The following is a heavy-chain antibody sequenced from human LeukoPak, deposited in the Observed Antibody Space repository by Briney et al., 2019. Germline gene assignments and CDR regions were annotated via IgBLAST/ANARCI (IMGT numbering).Heavy chain of an antibody. CDR3: ASSSSSTPFDY. Sequence: SETLSLTCPVYGGSFSGYYWSWIRQLPGKGLEWSGEIIHRGSTNYNPTLKSRVTISVDTSKNQFSLNLCSVTAANTAVYYWASSSSSTPFDYWGQGTLVTVSS. V-gene: IGHV4-34*12. D-gene: IGHD3-22*01. CDR1: GGSFSGYY. J-gene: IGHJ4*02. CDR2: IIHRGST.